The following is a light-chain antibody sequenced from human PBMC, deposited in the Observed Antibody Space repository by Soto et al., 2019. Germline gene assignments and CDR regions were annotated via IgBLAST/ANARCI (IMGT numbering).Light chain of an antibody. CDR2: DGG. Sequence: QSVLTQPPSVSAAPGQKVTISCSGGSSNIGSNNVSWYQQLQATAPKILIYDGGDRPSGIPDGFSGCKSATSATLGIIGRQNEDDGDYYCGTWDSGLSAGVFGGGTQLTVL. CDR3: GTWDSGLSAGV. V-gene: IGLV1-51*01. J-gene: IGLJ2*01. CDR1: SSNIGSNN.